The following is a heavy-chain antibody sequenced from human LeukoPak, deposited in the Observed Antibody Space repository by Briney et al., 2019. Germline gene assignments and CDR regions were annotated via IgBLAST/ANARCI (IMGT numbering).Heavy chain of an antibody. V-gene: IGHV3-74*01. CDR2: IKSDGSST. D-gene: IGHD6-13*01. Sequence: GGSLRLSCAASGFTFSSYWMHWVRHAPGKGLVWVSRIKSDGSSTTYADSVKGRFTISRDNAKNTLYLQMNSLRAEDTAVYYCTRRAAALDAFDIWGQGTMVTVSS. CDR1: GFTFSSYW. CDR3: TRRAAALDAFDI. J-gene: IGHJ3*02.